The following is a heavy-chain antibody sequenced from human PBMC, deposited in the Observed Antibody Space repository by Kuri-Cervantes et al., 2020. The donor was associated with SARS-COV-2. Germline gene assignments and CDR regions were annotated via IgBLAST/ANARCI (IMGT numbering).Heavy chain of an antibody. D-gene: IGHD3-16*02. Sequence: ASVKVSCKASGYTFTSYGISWVRQAPGQGLEWMGWISAYNGNTNYAQKLQGRVTMTTDTSTSTAYMELRSLRSDDTAVYYCARVGLMITFGGVIVIPPDYRGQGTLVTVSS. V-gene: IGHV1-18*01. CDR3: ARVGLMITFGGVIVIPPDY. CDR2: ISAYNGNT. CDR1: GYTFTSYG. J-gene: IGHJ4*02.